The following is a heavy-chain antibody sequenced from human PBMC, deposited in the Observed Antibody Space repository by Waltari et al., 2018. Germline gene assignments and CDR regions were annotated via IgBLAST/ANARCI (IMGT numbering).Heavy chain of an antibody. J-gene: IGHJ6*02. D-gene: IGHD4-17*01. V-gene: IGHV1-69*08. Sequence: QVQLVQSGAEVKKPGSSVKVSCKASGGTFSSYTISWVRQAPGQGLEWMGRIIPILGTANYAQKFQGRVTITADKSTSTAYMELSSLRSEDTAVYYCVFPPTTLYGMDVWGQGTTVTVSS. CDR3: VFPPTTLYGMDV. CDR1: GGTFSSYT. CDR2: IIPILGTA.